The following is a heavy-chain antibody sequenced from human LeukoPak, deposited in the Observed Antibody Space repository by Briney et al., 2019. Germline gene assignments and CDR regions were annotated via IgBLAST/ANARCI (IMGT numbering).Heavy chain of an antibody. CDR3: ASGVMSGSYLVDY. Sequence: PSETLSLTCSVSGDSISSYFWTWIRQPAGKGLEWIGRIYTSGTTNYNPSLKSRVTISVDTSKNQFSLKLSSVTAADTAVYYCASGVMSGSYLVDYWGQGTLVTVSS. D-gene: IGHD1-26*01. CDR2: IYTSGTT. V-gene: IGHV4-4*07. CDR1: GDSISSYF. J-gene: IGHJ4*02.